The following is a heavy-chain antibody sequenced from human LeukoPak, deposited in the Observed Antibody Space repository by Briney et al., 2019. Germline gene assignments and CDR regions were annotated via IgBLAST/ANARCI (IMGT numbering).Heavy chain of an antibody. Sequence: GGSLRLSCAASGFTFSNAWMNWVRQAPGKGLEWVGRIKSKTDGETTDYAAPVKGRFTISRDDSKNTLYLQMNSLKTEDTAVYYCTTDPIAVADDDYWGQGTLVTVSS. V-gene: IGHV3-15*01. CDR3: TTDPIAVADDDY. CDR2: IKSKTDGETT. D-gene: IGHD6-19*01. J-gene: IGHJ4*02. CDR1: GFTFSNAW.